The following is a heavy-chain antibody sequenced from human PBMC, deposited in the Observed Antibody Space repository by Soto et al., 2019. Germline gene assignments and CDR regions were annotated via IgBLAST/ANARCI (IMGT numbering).Heavy chain of an antibody. CDR1: GDNFKKNV. CDR3: ARGPFRPSAMDV. D-gene: IGHD3-10*01. V-gene: IGHV1-69*10. CDR2: TIPALGKT. J-gene: IGHJ6*02. Sequence: GASVKVSCKTSGDNFKKNVFTWVRQAPGQGLEWMGGTIPALGKTHYIEKFQGSVTITVDDATRTVYMEVRDLTSEDTVIYYCARGPFRPSAMDVWGQGTAVTVSS.